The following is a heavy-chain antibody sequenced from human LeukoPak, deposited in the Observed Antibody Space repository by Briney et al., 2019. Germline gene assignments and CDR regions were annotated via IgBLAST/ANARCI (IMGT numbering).Heavy chain of an antibody. D-gene: IGHD1-26*01. CDR3: ASRPDVGATADY. CDR2: INPNSGGT. CDR1: GYTFTGYY. Sequence: ASVKVSCKASGYTFTGYYIHWVRQAPGQGLEWMGWINPNSGGTNYAQKFQGRVTMTRDTSISTAYMELSRLRSDDTAVYYCASRPDVGATADYWGQGNLVTVSS. V-gene: IGHV1-2*02. J-gene: IGHJ4*02.